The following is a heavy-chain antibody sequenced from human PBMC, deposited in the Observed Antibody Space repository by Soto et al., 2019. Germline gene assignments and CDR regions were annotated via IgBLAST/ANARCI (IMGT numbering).Heavy chain of an antibody. CDR3: AKDWSQPRVHPG. D-gene: IGHD3-3*01. Sequence: QVQLVESGGGVVQPGRSLRLSCAASGFTFSSYGMHWVRQAPGKGLEWVAVISYDGSNKYYADSVKGRFTISRDNSKNPGYLQMNSLRAEDTAVYYCAKDWSQPRVHPGWGQGTLVTVSS. V-gene: IGHV3-30*18. J-gene: IGHJ4*02. CDR1: GFTFSSYG. CDR2: ISYDGSNK.